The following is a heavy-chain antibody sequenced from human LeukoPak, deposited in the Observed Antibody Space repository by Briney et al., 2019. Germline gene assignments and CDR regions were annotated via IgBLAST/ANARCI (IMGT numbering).Heavy chain of an antibody. J-gene: IGHJ4*02. CDR3: ARDSYYYDSSGYNP. CDR1: GFTFSSYA. D-gene: IGHD3-22*01. Sequence: TGGSLRLSCAASGFTFSSYAMHWVRQAPGKGLEWVAVISYDGSNKYYADSVKGRFTISRDNSKNTLYLQMNSLRAEDTAVYYCARDSYYYDSSGYNPWGQGTQVTVSS. CDR2: ISYDGSNK. V-gene: IGHV3-30*04.